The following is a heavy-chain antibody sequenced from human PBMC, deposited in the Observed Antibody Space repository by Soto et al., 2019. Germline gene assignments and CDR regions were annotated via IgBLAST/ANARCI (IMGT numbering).Heavy chain of an antibody. Sequence: SETLSLTCAVSGYSISSGYYWGWIRQPPGKGLEWIGEINHSGSTNYNPSLKSRVTISVDTSKNQFSLKLSSVTAADTAVYYCARNGVAGNIFFHWGQGTLVTV. CDR3: ARNGVAGNIFFH. V-gene: IGHV4-38-2*01. D-gene: IGHD6-19*01. CDR1: GYSISSGYY. CDR2: INHSGST. J-gene: IGHJ4*02.